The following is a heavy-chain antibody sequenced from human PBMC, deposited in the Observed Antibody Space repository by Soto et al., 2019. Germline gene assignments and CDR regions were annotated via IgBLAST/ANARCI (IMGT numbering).Heavy chain of an antibody. J-gene: IGHJ6*02. D-gene: IGHD3-16*02. Sequence: SQTLSLTCAISGDSVSSNSAAWNWIRQSPSRGLEWLGRTYYRSRWYNDYAVSVKSRITINPDTSKNQFSLQLNSVTPEDTAVYYCARESGGVDCVWGSYRYSPSGMDVWGQGTTVTVSS. CDR2: TYYRSRWYN. V-gene: IGHV6-1*01. CDR3: ARESGGVDCVWGSYRYSPSGMDV. CDR1: GDSVSSNSAA.